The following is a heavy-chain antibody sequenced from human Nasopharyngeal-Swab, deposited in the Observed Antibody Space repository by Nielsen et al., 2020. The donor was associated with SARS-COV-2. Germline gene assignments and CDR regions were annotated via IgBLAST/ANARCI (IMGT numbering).Heavy chain of an antibody. J-gene: IGHJ4*02. CDR1: GFTFSSYD. D-gene: IGHD3-10*01. CDR3: ASSEAGDYFDY. V-gene: IGHV3-13*01. Sequence: GGSLRLSCAASGFTFSSYDMHWVRQATGKGLEWVSAIGTAGDTYYPGSVKGRFTISRDNSKNTLYLQMNSLRAEDTAVYYCASSEAGDYFDYWGQGTLVTVSS. CDR2: IGTAGDT.